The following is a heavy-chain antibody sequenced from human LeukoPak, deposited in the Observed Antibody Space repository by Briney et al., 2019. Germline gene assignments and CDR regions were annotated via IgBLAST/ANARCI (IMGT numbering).Heavy chain of an antibody. J-gene: IGHJ4*02. D-gene: IGHD4-17*01. Sequence: GGSLRLSCAASGFTSSSYEMNWVRQAPGKGLEWVSYISSSGGTIYYADSAKGRFTISRDNAKNTLYLQMNSLIGEDTAVYYCTRLRYGDYGWGQGTGVTVSS. CDR3: TRLRYGDYG. V-gene: IGHV3-48*03. CDR2: ISSSGGTI. CDR1: GFTSSSYE.